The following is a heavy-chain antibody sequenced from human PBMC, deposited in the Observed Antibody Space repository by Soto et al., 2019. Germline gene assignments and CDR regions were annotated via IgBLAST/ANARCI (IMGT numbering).Heavy chain of an antibody. CDR1: GGSFSGYY. D-gene: IGHD2-8*01. Sequence: XETLSLTCAVYGGSFSGYYWSWIRQPPGKGLEWIGEINHSGSTNYNPSLKSRVTISVDTSKNQFSLKLSSVTAADTAVYYCARGRLMVYAISYYYYGMDVWGQGTTVTVSS. CDR2: INHSGST. J-gene: IGHJ6*02. V-gene: IGHV4-34*01. CDR3: ARGRLMVYAISYYYYGMDV.